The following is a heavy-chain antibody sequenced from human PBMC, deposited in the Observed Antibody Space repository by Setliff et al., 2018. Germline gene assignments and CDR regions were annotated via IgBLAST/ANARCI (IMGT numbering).Heavy chain of an antibody. D-gene: IGHD3-10*01. Sequence: GGSLRLSCAASGFTFSSYAMSWVRQAPGKGLEWVSAISSSGTSIYYADSVKGRFTISKDNAKNSLYLQMNSLRAEDTAVYYCARDHVYGSQYYYYYYGMDVWGQGTTVTVSS. V-gene: IGHV3-21*01. CDR1: GFTFSSYA. J-gene: IGHJ6*02. CDR2: ISSSGTSI. CDR3: ARDHVYGSQYYYYYYGMDV.